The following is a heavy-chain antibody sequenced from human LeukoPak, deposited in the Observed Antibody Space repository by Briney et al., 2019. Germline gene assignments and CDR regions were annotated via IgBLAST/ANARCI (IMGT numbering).Heavy chain of an antibody. CDR3: AKDAGDKSNYYGLDV. V-gene: IGHV1-46*02. Sequence: ASVKVSCKASAYTFKNYYMHWVRQAPGQGLEWMGRISLSAGSISYAQKFRGSLTISGDTSTSTVYMELSSLRSEDTAVYYCAKDAGDKSNYYGLDVWGQGTTVTVSS. D-gene: IGHD1-26*01. J-gene: IGHJ6*02. CDR2: ISLSAGSI. CDR1: AYTFKNYY.